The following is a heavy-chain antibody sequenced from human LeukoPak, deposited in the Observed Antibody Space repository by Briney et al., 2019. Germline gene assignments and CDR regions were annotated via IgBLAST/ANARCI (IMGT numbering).Heavy chain of an antibody. CDR3: ARSPGRVRGANRVWYYYYYMDV. CDR2: TYYRSKWYN. V-gene: IGHV6-1*01. Sequence: SQTLSLTCAISGDSVSSNSAAWNWIRQSPSRGLEWLGRTYYRSKWYNDYAVSVKSRITINPDTSKNQFSLKLSSVTAADTAVYYCARSPGRVRGANRVWYYYYYMDVWGKGTTVTVSS. CDR1: GDSVSSNSAA. J-gene: IGHJ6*03. D-gene: IGHD3-10*01.